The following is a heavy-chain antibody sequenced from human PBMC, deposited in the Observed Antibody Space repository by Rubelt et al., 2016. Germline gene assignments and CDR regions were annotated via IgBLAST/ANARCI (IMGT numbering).Heavy chain of an antibody. CDR1: GGTFSSYA. V-gene: IGHV1-69*01. J-gene: IGHJ3*02. D-gene: IGHD3-3*01. CDR2: IIPIFGTA. CDR3: ARDFLEWSDAFDI. Sequence: QVQLVQSGAEVKKPGSSVKVSCKASGGTFSSYAISWVRQAPGQGLERMGGIIPIFGTANYAQKFQGRFTITADESTSSAYMELSSLRSEDAAVYYCARDFLEWSDAFDIWGQGTMVTVSS.